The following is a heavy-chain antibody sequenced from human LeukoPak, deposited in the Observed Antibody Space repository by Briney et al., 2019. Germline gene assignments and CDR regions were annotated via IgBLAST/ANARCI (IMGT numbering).Heavy chain of an antibody. Sequence: GGSLRLSCAASGFTVSSSYMSWVRQAPGKGLEWVSIIYSGGSTYYADFVKGRFTISRDNSKNTLYLQMNSLRAEDTAVYYCAREWLLPYDYWGQGTLVTVSS. CDR1: GFTVSSSY. J-gene: IGHJ4*02. D-gene: IGHD3-22*01. V-gene: IGHV3-66*01. CDR2: IYSGGST. CDR3: AREWLLPYDY.